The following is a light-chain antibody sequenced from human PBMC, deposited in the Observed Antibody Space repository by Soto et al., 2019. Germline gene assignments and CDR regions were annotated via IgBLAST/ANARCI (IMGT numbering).Light chain of an antibody. V-gene: IGKV3-15*01. J-gene: IGKJ4*01. CDR2: DAS. Sequence: EIVMTQAPPALSVSPGEGATFYSSPSQGIGSTLAWYQQKPGQTPRLLIYDASTRAAGVPARFSGSGSGTDFSLTLNSLQSEAFAIYYCKHYAHWPLTFGGGHKVDIK. CDR1: QGIGST. CDR3: KHYAHWPLT.